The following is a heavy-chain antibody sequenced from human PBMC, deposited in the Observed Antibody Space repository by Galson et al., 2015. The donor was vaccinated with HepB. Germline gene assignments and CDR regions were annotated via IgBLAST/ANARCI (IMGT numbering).Heavy chain of an antibody. CDR3: ARGGWFGESTLP. D-gene: IGHD3-10*01. Sequence: SVKVSCKASGYTFTSYDINWVRQATGQGLEWMGWMKPNRGNTGYAQKVQGRVTMTRNTSISTAYMELSSLRSEDTAVYYCARGGWFGESTLPWGQGTLVTVSS. V-gene: IGHV1-8*01. CDR1: GYTFTSYD. CDR2: MKPNRGNT. J-gene: IGHJ5*02.